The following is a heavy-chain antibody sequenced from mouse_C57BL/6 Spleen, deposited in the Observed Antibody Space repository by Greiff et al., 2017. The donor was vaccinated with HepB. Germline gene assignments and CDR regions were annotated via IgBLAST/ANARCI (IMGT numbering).Heavy chain of an antibody. CDR3: AREELGRFFAY. J-gene: IGHJ3*01. CDR1: GFTFSDYY. V-gene: IGHV5-16*01. Sequence: EVQRVESEGGLVQPGSSMKLSCTASGFTFSDYYMAWVRQVPEKGLEWVANINYDGSSTYYLDSLKSRFIISRDNAKNILYLQMSSLKSEDTATYYCAREELGRFFAYWGQGTLVTVSA. D-gene: IGHD4-1*01. CDR2: INYDGSST.